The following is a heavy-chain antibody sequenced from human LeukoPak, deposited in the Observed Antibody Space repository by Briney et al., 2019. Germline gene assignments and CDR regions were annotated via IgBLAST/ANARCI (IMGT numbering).Heavy chain of an antibody. CDR1: GFTFSSYG. J-gene: IGHJ3*02. Sequence: GGSLRLSCAASGFTFSSYGMHWVRQAPGKGLDWVAFVRYDGSQKYYADSVKGRFTLSRDNSKNTLYLQMNSLRAEDTAVYYCAREGYYYDSSGYHDAFDIWGQGTMVTVSS. V-gene: IGHV3-30*02. CDR2: VRYDGSQK. CDR3: AREGYYYDSSGYHDAFDI. D-gene: IGHD3-22*01.